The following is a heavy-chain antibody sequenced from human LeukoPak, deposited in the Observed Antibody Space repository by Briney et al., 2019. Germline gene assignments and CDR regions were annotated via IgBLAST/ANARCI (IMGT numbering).Heavy chain of an antibody. Sequence: QPGGSLRLSCAASGFTFSNFGMHWVRQAPGKGLEWMAVISYDGSNKYHADSVKGRFTISRDNAKNTLYLQMHSLRAEDTAVYYCARAWRNEYSYGWYYDYWGQGTLVTVSS. J-gene: IGHJ4*02. CDR3: ARAWRNEYSYGWYYDY. CDR1: GFTFSNFG. D-gene: IGHD6-19*01. CDR2: ISYDGSNK. V-gene: IGHV3-30*03.